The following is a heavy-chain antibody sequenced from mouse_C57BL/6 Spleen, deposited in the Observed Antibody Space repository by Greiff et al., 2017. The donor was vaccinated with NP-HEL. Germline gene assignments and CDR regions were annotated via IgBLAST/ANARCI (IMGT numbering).Heavy chain of an antibody. CDR1: GYTFTSYW. D-gene: IGHD1-1*01. CDR2: IDPSDSYT. J-gene: IGHJ4*01. CDR3: ARPIYYYGSSYGGDYAMDY. Sequence: QVQLQQSGAELVKPGASVKLSCKASGYTFTSYWMQWVKQRPGQGLEWIGEIDPSDSYTNYNQKFKGKATLTVDTSSSTAYMQLSSLTSEDSAVYYCARPIYYYGSSYGGDYAMDYWGQGTSVTVSS. V-gene: IGHV1-50*01.